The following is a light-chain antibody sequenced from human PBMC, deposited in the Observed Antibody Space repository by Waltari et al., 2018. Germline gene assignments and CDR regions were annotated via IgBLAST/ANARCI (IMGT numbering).Light chain of an antibody. CDR1: QTLISNY. CDR2: GAS. CDR3: QQYGSSPWT. V-gene: IGKV3-20*01. Sequence: EIVLTQSPDTLSLSPGERATLSCRASQTLISNYLAWYQQKPGQPPRLLIYGASLRATGIPDRFSGSGSGTDFTLTISRLEPEDFALYHCQQYGSSPWTFGQGTKVEIK. J-gene: IGKJ1*01.